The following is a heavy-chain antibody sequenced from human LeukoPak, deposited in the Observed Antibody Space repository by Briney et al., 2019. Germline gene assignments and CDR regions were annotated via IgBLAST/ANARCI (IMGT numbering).Heavy chain of an antibody. CDR1: GGSFSSGGYY. CDR3: ARHPSRNNWFDP. J-gene: IGHJ5*02. V-gene: IGHV4-61*08. CDR2: IYYSGST. Sequence: SETLSLTCTVSGGSFSSGGYYWSWIRQPPGKGLEWIGYIYYSGSTNYNPSLKSRVTISVDTSKNQFSLKLSSVTAADTAVYYCARHPSRNNWFDPWGQGTLVTVSS.